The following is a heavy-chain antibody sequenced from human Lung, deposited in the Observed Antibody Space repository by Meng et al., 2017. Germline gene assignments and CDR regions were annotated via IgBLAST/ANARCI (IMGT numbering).Heavy chain of an antibody. CDR3: ARGQKGHFDL. V-gene: IGHV4-30-4*01. CDR2: IYISGRT. J-gene: IGHJ2*01. Sequence: GTGRGQPSPKLPLRCTGSGGTISSRSYYWSWIRQTRGKGLEWRGKIYISGRTYDNPSRESRVTTSVDTSKNQFSLKVSSVTAADTAVYYCARGQKGHFDLWGRGTLVTVSS. CDR1: GGTISSRSYY.